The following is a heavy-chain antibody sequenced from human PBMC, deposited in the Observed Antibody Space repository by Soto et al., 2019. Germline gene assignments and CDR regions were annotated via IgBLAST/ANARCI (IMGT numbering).Heavy chain of an antibody. CDR1: GYTFTAYY. CDR2: MNPASGGT. Sequence: QVQLVQSGAEVKKPGASVKVSCKASGYTFTAYYIHWVRQAPGQGLEWMGWMNPASGGTDFAQKFQGRVTMTRDTSIRTAYMDLTGLTSDDTAVYYCERRSDLSSGWHLGDHWGQGTLVTVSS. D-gene: IGHD6-19*01. J-gene: IGHJ4*02. V-gene: IGHV1-2*02. CDR3: ERRSDLSSGWHLGDH.